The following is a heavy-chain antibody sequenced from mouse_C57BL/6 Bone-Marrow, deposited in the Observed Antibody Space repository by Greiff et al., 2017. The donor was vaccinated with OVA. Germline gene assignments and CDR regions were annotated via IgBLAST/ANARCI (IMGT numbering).Heavy chain of an antibody. V-gene: IGHV1-64*01. J-gene: IGHJ2*01. CDR1: GYTFTSYW. Sequence: VQLQQPGAELVKPGASVKLSCKASGYTFTSYWMHWVKQRPGQGLEWIGMIHPNSGSTNYNEKFKSKATLTVDKSSSTAYMQLSSLTSEDSAVYYWARYRPDDYDPYYFDYWGQGTTLTVSS. D-gene: IGHD2-4*01. CDR2: IHPNSGST. CDR3: ARYRPDDYDPYYFDY.